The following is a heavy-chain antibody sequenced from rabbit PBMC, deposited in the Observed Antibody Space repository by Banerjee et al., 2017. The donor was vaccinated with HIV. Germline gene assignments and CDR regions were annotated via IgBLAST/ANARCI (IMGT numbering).Heavy chain of an antibody. CDR2: IYTGSAST. Sequence: QSLEESGGDLVKPGASLTLTCTASGFSFSSTYWICWVRQAPGKGLELIGCIYTGSASTWYASWAKGRFTISKTSSTTVTLQMTSLTAADTATYFCARYTSGWEGYAHLWGQGTLVTVS. J-gene: IGHJ4*01. V-gene: IGHV1S40*01. CDR1: GFSFSSTYW. CDR3: ARYTSGWEGYAHL. D-gene: IGHD4-1*01.